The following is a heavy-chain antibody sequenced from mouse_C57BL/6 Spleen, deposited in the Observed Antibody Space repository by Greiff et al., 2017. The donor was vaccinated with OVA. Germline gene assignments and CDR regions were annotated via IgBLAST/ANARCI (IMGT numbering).Heavy chain of an antibody. CDR3: ARRGYDYDPYYFDY. D-gene: IGHD2-4*01. J-gene: IGHJ2*01. Sequence: QVQLQQSGAELMKPGASVKLSCKATGYTFTGYWIEWVKQRPGHGLEWIGEILPGSGSTNYNEKFKGKATFTADTSSNTAYMQLSSLTTENSANNDGARRGYDYDPYYFDYWGQGTTLTVSS. CDR2: ILPGSGST. V-gene: IGHV1-9*01. CDR1: GYTFTGYW.